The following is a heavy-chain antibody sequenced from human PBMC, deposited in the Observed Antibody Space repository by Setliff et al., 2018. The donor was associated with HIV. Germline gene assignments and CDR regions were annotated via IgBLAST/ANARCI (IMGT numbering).Heavy chain of an antibody. J-gene: IGHJ4*03. CDR1: GGSVSRSDYY. V-gene: IGHV4-61*10. Sequence: PSETLSLTCTVSGGSVSRSDYYWSWIRQPAGGGLEWIGRVHISGSTNYNPSLKSRVTILVDTSKNHFSLKLTSVTAADTAVYYCARGPTRFYFDYWVPETLLVTVSS. D-gene: IGHD1-1*01. CDR3: ARGPTRFYFDY. CDR2: VHISGST.